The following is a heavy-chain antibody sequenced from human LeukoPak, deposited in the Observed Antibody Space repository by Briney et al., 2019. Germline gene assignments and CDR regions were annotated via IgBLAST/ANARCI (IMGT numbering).Heavy chain of an antibody. CDR3: ARGNYYDSSGPLYFDY. D-gene: IGHD3-22*01. J-gene: IGHJ4*02. V-gene: IGHV4-34*01. CDR1: GGSFSGYY. Sequence: SETLSLTCAVYGGSFSGYYWSWIRQPPGKGLEWIGEINHSGSTNYNPSLKSRVTISVDTSKNQFSLKLSSVTAADTAVYHCARGNYYDSSGPLYFDYWGQGTLVTVSS. CDR2: INHSGST.